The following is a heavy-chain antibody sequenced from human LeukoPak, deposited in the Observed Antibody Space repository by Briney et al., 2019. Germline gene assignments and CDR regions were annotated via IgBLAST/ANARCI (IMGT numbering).Heavy chain of an antibody. Sequence: GGSLRLSCAASGFTLGDYGMSWVRHAPGKGLEWVSGINWNGGSTGYADSVKGRFTISRDNAKNSLYLQMSSLRAEDTALYYCARGGWFGELLFDYWGQGTLVTVSS. CDR2: INWNGGST. CDR1: GFTLGDYG. CDR3: ARGGWFGELLFDY. J-gene: IGHJ4*02. V-gene: IGHV3-20*04. D-gene: IGHD3-10*01.